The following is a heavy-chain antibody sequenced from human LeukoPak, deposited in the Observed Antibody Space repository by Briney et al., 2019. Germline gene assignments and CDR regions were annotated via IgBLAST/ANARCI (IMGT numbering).Heavy chain of an antibody. CDR3: AREGGFYRPLDY. D-gene: IGHD2/OR15-2a*01. V-gene: IGHV4-4*02. J-gene: IGHJ4*02. CDR2: VHLNGRS. Sequence: SGTLSLTCDVSGGSISATNWWTWVRQPPGGGLEWIGEVHLNGRSHYSPSLESRVTMSADTSENHISLHLTSVTAADTAVYYCAREGGFYRPLDYTGPGTLVIVSS. CDR1: GGSISATNW.